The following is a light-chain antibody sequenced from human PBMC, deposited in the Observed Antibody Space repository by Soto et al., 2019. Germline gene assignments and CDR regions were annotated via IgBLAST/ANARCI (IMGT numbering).Light chain of an antibody. CDR3: AVWDDSLNGVV. J-gene: IGLJ2*01. Sequence: QSVLTQPPSASGTPGQRVTISCSGSSSNIGSNTVNWYHQLPGTAPKLLIYSNNQRPSGVPERFSGSQSGTSASLAINGLQSEDEAEYYCAVWDDSLNGVVFGGGTKVTVL. V-gene: IGLV1-44*01. CDR2: SNN. CDR1: SSNIGSNT.